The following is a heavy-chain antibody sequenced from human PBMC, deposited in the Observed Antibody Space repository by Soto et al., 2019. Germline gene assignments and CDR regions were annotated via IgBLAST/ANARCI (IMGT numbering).Heavy chain of an antibody. V-gene: IGHV4-31*03. J-gene: IGHJ6*02. CDR3: ARGKPSYYYYGMDV. CDR1: GGSISSGGYY. CDR2: IYYSGST. Sequence: QVQLQESGPGLVKPSQTLSLTCTVSGGSISSGGYYWSWIRQHPGKGLEWIGYIYYSGSTYYNPSLKSRVTISVDTSKNQFSLKLSSVTAADTAVYYCARGKPSYYYYGMDVWGQGTTVTVSS.